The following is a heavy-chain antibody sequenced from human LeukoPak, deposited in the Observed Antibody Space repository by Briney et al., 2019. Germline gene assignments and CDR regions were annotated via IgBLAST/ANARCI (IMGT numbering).Heavy chain of an antibody. CDR1: GFTFSSYG. J-gene: IGHJ4*02. CDR2: ISYDGSNK. Sequence: PGGSLRLSCAASGFTFSSYGMHWVRQAPGKGLEWVAVISYDGSNKYYADSVKGRFTISRDNSKNTLYLQMNSLRAEDTAVYYCAKSRGMATIRYYFDYWGQGTLVTVSS. V-gene: IGHV3-30*18. D-gene: IGHD5-12*01. CDR3: AKSRGMATIRYYFDY.